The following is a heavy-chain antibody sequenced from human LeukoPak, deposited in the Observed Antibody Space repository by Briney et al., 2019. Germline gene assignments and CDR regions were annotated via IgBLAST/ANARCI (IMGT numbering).Heavy chain of an antibody. CDR1: GFTFSSYG. Sequence: GRSLRLSCAASGFTFSSYGMHWVRQAPGKGLEWVSSISSSSSYIYYADSVKGRFTISRDNAKNSLYLQMNSLRAEDTAVYYCARDLKFGGSDYWGQGTLVTVSS. CDR3: ARDLKFGGSDY. J-gene: IGHJ4*02. D-gene: IGHD3-10*01. V-gene: IGHV3-21*01. CDR2: ISSSSSYI.